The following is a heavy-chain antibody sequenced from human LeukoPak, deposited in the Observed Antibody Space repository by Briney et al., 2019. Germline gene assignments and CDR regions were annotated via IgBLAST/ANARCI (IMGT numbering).Heavy chain of an antibody. CDR3: TSFDWDYVWGSYRPL. D-gene: IGHD3-16*02. J-gene: IGHJ4*02. CDR1: GFTFSGSA. CDR2: IRSKANSYAT. Sequence: GGSLRLSCAAPGFTFSGSAMHWVRQASGKGLEWVGRIRSKANSYATAYAASVKGRFTIPRDDSKNTAYLQMNSLKTEDTAVYYCTSFDWDYVWGSYRPLWGQGTLVTVSS. V-gene: IGHV3-73*01.